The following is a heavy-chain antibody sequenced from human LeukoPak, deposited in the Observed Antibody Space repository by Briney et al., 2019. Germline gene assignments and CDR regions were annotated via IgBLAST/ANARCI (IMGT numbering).Heavy chain of an antibody. CDR2: ISFDGSKE. CDR3: ARVGYSYVSYYYYYMDV. CDR1: GFSFSGYA. V-gene: IGHV3-30*04. Sequence: PGGSLRLSCAASGFSFSGYAVHWVRQAPGKGLEWVAVISFDGSKEYYADSVKDRFTISRDNSKKTVYLQMNSLRAEDTAVYYCARVGYSYVSYYYYYMDVWGKGTTVTVSS. D-gene: IGHD5-18*01. J-gene: IGHJ6*03.